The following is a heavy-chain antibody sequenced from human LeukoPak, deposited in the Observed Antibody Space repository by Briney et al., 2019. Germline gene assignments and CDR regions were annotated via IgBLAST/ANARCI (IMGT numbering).Heavy chain of an antibody. D-gene: IGHD3-22*01. CDR1: GFAFDSCA. V-gene: IGHV3-30*04. CDR2: IADAGTKK. Sequence: AGSLRLSGAGSGFAFDSCAMHWLRQAPGKGLEWVADIADAGTKKYYAGSVKGRVTTSRDNSKNTLYLQMNSLKPEHTAIYSVQGERDVIVVGLDDWDQGTPVTVSS. J-gene: IGHJ4*02. CDR3: QGERDVIVVGLDD.